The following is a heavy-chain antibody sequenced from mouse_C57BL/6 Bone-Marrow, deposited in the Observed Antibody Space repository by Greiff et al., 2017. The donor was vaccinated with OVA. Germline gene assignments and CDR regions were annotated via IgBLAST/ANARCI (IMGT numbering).Heavy chain of an antibody. J-gene: IGHJ4*01. Sequence: VQLQESGPGLVAPSQRLSITCTVSGFSLTSYGVHWVRQPPGKGLEWLVVIWSDGSTTYNSALKSRLSISKDNSKSQVFLKMNSLQTDDTAMYYCARHPSYYYGSSLYAMDYWGQGTSVTVSS. CDR3: ARHPSYYYGSSLYAMDY. CDR2: IWSDGST. CDR1: GFSLTSYG. V-gene: IGHV2-6-1*01. D-gene: IGHD1-1*01.